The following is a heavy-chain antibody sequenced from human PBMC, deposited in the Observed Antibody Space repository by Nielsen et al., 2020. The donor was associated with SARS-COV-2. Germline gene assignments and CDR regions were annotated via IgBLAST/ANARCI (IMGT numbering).Heavy chain of an antibody. D-gene: IGHD5-18*01. Sequence: SETLSLTCTVSGGSISSGSYYWSWIRQPAGKGLEWIGRIYTSGSTNYNPSLKSRVTISVDTSKNQFSLKLSSVTAADTAVYYCARTWIQLWLRGGNWFDPWGQGTLVTVSS. CDR1: GGSISSGSYY. CDR3: ARTWIQLWLRGGNWFDP. V-gene: IGHV4-61*02. CDR2: IYTSGST. J-gene: IGHJ5*02.